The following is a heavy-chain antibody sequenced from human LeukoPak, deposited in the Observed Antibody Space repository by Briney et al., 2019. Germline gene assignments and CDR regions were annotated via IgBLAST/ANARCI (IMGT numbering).Heavy chain of an antibody. Sequence: PSETLSLTCSVSGDSISGSSYYWGWIRQPPGKGLEWIGSIYYSGSTYYNPSLKSRVTISVDTSKNQFSLKLSSVTAADTAVYYCAREMEDKSFSFGELRKNYYYYMDVWGKGTTVTVSS. CDR1: GDSISGSSYY. CDR3: AREMEDKSFSFGELRKNYYYYMDV. CDR2: IYYSGST. D-gene: IGHD3-10*01. J-gene: IGHJ6*03. V-gene: IGHV4-39*07.